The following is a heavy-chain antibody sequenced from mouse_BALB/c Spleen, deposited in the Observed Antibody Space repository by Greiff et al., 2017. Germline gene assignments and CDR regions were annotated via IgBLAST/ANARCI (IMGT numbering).Heavy chain of an antibody. CDR1: GFSLTSYG. V-gene: IGHV2-9*02. CDR2: IWAGGST. CDR3: ARDREGYGNPFAY. J-gene: IGHJ3*01. Sequence: QVHVKQSGPGLVAPSQSLSITCTVSGFSLTSYGVHWVRQPPGKGLEWLGVIWAGGSTNYNSALMSRLSISKDNSKSQVFLKMNSLQTDDTAMYYCARDREGYGNPFAYWGQGTLVTVSA. D-gene: IGHD2-1*01.